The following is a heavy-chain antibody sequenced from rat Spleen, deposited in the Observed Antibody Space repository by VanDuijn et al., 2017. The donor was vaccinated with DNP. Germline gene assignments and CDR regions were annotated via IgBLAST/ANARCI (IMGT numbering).Heavy chain of an antibody. CDR3: ARHGYEDWFTY. D-gene: IGHD1-7*01. CDR1: GLIFSNYD. CDR2: ISGGGGNT. J-gene: IGHJ3*01. Sequence: EVQLVESGGGLVQPGRSLKVSCAASGLIFSNYDMAWVRQAPAKGLEWVASISGGGGNTYYRDSVKGRFTISRHNAESTLYLQMDSLRSEETATYYCARHGYEDWFTYWGQGTLVTVSS. V-gene: IGHV5-25*01.